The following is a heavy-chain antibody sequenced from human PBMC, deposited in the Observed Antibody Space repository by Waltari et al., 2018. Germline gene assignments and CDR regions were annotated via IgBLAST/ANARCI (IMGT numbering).Heavy chain of an antibody. CDR1: AFPFSTYW. J-gene: IGHJ4*02. CDR3: ARGFTKEWLVLPGIDY. CDR2: INSDGSST. Sequence: EVQLVESGGGLVQPGGSLRLSCAASAFPFSTYWMHWFRHAPGKGLVWVSRINSDGSSTSYADSVKGRFTISRDNAKNTLYLQMNSLRAEDTAVYYCARGFTKEWLVLPGIDYWGQGTLVTVSS. D-gene: IGHD6-19*01. V-gene: IGHV3-74*01.